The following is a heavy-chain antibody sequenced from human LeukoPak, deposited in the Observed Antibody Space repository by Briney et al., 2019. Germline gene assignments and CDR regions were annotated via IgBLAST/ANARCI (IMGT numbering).Heavy chain of an antibody. J-gene: IGHJ6*03. V-gene: IGHV4-30-2*01. CDR3: ARDRELYYYMDV. Sequence: PSETLSLTCAVSGGSISSGGYSWSWIRQPPGKGLEWIGYIYHSGSTYYNPSLKSRVTMSVDTSKNQFSLKLSSVTAADTAVYYCARDRELYYYMDVWGKGTTVTVSS. D-gene: IGHD1-26*01. CDR1: GGSISSGGYS. CDR2: IYHSGST.